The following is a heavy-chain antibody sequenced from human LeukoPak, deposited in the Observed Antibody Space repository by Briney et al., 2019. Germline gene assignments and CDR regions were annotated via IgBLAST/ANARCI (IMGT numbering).Heavy chain of an antibody. CDR2: ISTYNGDT. CDR1: GYTFSDYG. J-gene: IGHJ6*03. Sequence: ASVKVSCKASGYTFSDYGITWVRQAPGQGLEWMGWISTYNGDTINAPKFQDRVTMTTDTSTSTAYMELRSLRSDDTAVYYCARSPLGYYKTYYYYYMDVWGKGTTVTVSS. CDR3: ARSPLGYYKTYYYYYMDV. D-gene: IGHD3-9*01. V-gene: IGHV1-18*01.